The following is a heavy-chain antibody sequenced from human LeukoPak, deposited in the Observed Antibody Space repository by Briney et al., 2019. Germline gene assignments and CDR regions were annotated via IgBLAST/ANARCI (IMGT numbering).Heavy chain of an antibody. J-gene: IGHJ4*02. V-gene: IGHV3-23*01. CDR2: ISGSGGST. CDR1: GVTFSSYA. D-gene: IGHD2-15*01. Sequence: GGSLRLSCAASGVTFSSYAMSWVRRAPGKGLEWVSAISGSGGSTYYADSVKGRFTISRDNSKNTLYLQMNSLRAEDTAVYYCAKMGSGGSSQGFFDYWGQGTLVTVSS. CDR3: AKMGSGGSSQGFFDY.